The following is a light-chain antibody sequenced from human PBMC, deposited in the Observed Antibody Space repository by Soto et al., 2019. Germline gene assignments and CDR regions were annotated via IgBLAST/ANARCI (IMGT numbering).Light chain of an antibody. CDR2: DAS. CDR3: QQYGTTLWT. CDR1: QSVSSY. J-gene: IGKJ1*01. Sequence: EIVLTQSPATLSLSPGERATLSCRASQSVSSYLAWYQQKPGQAPRLLIYDASNRATGIPARFSGSGSGTDFTLTIIRLEPEDFAVYYCQQYGTTLWTFGQGTKVDIK. V-gene: IGKV3-11*01.